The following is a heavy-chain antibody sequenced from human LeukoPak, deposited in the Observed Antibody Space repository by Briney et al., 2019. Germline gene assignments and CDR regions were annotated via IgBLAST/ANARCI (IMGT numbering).Heavy chain of an antibody. J-gene: IGHJ4*02. Sequence: PGGALRLSCAASGFTVSSNYMSWVRQAPGKGLEWVSLIYSGGSTYYADSAKGRFTISRDNSKNTLYLQMNRLRAEDTAIYYCAREPKGTFGPEDYWGQGTLVTVSS. CDR3: AREPKGTFGPEDY. D-gene: IGHD3-3*02. CDR1: GFTVSSNY. V-gene: IGHV3-66*01. CDR2: IYSGGST.